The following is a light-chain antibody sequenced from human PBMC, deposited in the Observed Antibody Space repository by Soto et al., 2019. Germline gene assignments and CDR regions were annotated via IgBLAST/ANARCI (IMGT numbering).Light chain of an antibody. Sequence: EVVVTQSPGTLSLSPGERATLSCRASQSVSNNYLAWYQQKPGQAPRLVISDTSDRATGIPDRFSGSGSGTDFTLTISRVEPEDFAFYSGQQYDSPWTFGQGTKVDIK. CDR1: QSVSNNY. V-gene: IGKV3-20*01. CDR2: DTS. J-gene: IGKJ1*01. CDR3: QQYDSPWT.